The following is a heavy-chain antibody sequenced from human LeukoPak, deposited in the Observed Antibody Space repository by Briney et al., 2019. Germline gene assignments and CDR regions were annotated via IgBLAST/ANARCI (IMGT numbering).Heavy chain of an antibody. D-gene: IGHD6-13*01. CDR3: AKGAGVSSDPRYWYFDV. Sequence: GASVKVSCKASGYTFTSYAMHWVRQAPGQRLEWMGWINAGNGNTKYSQKFQGRVTITRDTSASTAYMELSSLRPEDTAVYYCAKGAGVSSDPRYWYFDVWGRGTLVTVSS. V-gene: IGHV1-3*01. J-gene: IGHJ2*01. CDR1: GYTFTSYA. CDR2: INAGNGNT.